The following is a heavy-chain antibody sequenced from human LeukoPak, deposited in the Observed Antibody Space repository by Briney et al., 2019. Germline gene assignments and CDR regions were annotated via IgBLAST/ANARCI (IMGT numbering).Heavy chain of an antibody. D-gene: IGHD3-22*01. CDR3: VRGNYDNRGYSNAFDI. Sequence: SETLSLTCTVSGVSISSSYWSWIRQPPGKRLEWIGYIYYNGNTNSNPSPKSRVTISADTSKNQFSLKLSSVTAADTAVYYCVRGNYDNRGYSNAFDIWGQGAMVTVSS. J-gene: IGHJ3*02. CDR2: IYYNGNT. V-gene: IGHV4-59*01. CDR1: GVSISSSY.